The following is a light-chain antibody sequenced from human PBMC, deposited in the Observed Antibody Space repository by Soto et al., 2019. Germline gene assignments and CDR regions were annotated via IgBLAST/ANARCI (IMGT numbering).Light chain of an antibody. CDR3: CSYAGSNIWV. V-gene: IGLV2-23*01. CDR2: EGN. J-gene: IGLJ3*02. Sequence: QSVLTQPASVSGSPGQSITISCTGTSSDVGSYNLVSWYQQHPGKAPKLMIYEGNKRPSGVSNRFSGSKSGNTASLTISGLQAEDEADYYCCSYAGSNIWVFGGGTKVTVL. CDR1: SSDVGSYNL.